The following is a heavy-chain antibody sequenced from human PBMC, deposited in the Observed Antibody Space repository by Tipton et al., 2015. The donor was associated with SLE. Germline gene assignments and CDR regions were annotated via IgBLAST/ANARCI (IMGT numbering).Heavy chain of an antibody. CDR2: IKGKSEGVAT. J-gene: IGHJ3*02. V-gene: IGHV3-15*05. CDR3: AKDIVFRNRAFFFAFDI. D-gene: IGHD2-15*01. CDR1: GINFSYAW. Sequence: SLRLSCAASGINFSYAWMSWVRQAPGKGLEWVGRIKGKSEGVATDYAATVKGRFTMSRDDSEDTLYLQMNSLKSEDTAVYYCAKDIVFRNRAFFFAFDIWGQGTMVPVSS.